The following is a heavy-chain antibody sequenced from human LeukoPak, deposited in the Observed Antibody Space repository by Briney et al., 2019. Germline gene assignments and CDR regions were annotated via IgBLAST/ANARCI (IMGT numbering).Heavy chain of an antibody. CDR2: IYYSGST. CDR3: ARWDLEYSSSASGKYFDY. D-gene: IGHD6-6*01. V-gene: IGHV4-39*07. Sequence: PSETLSLTCTVSGGSISSSSYYWGWIRQPPGKGLEWIGSIYYSGSTYYNPSLKSRVTISVDTSKNQFSLKLSSVTAADTAVYYCARWDLEYSSSASGKYFDYWGQGTLVTVSS. J-gene: IGHJ4*02. CDR1: GGSISSSSYY.